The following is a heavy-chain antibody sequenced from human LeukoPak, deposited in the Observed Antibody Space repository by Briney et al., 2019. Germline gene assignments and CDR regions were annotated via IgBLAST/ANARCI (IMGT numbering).Heavy chain of an antibody. CDR3: AKTQTMMGAFDI. CDR2: IYYSGST. J-gene: IGHJ3*02. D-gene: IGHD3-22*01. CDR1: GGSISSISSNNYH. Sequence: PSETLSLTCIVSGGSISSISSNNYHWGWIRQPPGKGLEWIGSIYYSGSTYYNPSLKSRVTISVDTSKNQFSLKLSSVTAADTAVYYCAKTQTMMGAFDIWGQGTKVTVSS. V-gene: IGHV4-39*01.